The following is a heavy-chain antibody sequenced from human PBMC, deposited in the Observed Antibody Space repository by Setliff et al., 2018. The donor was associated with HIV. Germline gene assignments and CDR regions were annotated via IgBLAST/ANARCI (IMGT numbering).Heavy chain of an antibody. V-gene: IGHV4-38-2*01. D-gene: IGHD5-12*01. CDR2: IYHSAST. CDR3: ARRGAYGYDYLDY. CDR1: GYSISSGYY. Sequence: SETLSLTCAVSGYSISSGYYWGWIRQPPGKGLEWIGEIYHSASTNYNPSLRRRLTISIDTSNNQFSLRLTSVTAADTAVYYCARRGAYGYDYLDYWGPGTLVTVSS. J-gene: IGHJ4*02.